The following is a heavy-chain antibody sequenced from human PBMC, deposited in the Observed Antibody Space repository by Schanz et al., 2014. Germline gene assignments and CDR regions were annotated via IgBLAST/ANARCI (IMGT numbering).Heavy chain of an antibody. Sequence: EVQLVESGGGVVQPGRSLRLSCAGSGFSFSDYGMHWVRQAPGRGLEWVANIEPDGSEKYYVDSVKGRFTISRDNAKNSLYLQMNSLRAEDTAVYYCARDKGGYYPFDYWGQGTLVTVSS. CDR2: IEPDGSEK. CDR3: ARDKGGYYPFDY. V-gene: IGHV3-7*01. CDR1: GFSFSDYG. D-gene: IGHD3-3*01. J-gene: IGHJ4*02.